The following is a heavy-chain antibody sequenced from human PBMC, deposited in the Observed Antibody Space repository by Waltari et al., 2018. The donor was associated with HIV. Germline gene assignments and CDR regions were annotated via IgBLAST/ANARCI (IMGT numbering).Heavy chain of an antibody. CDR1: GFNFEQYA. D-gene: IGHD2-2*01. CDR2: IRSLSYGGTA. J-gene: IGHJ1*01. V-gene: IGHV3-49*03. CDR3: VRDSLPKCAAGSCYRK. Sequence: EVRLEESGGGVVPPGRSLRLTCVTSGFNFEQYALSWFRQSPGKAPECGCFIRSLSYGGTADYAASTKGRVSISRYDSQSVIYLDVTSLKTEDTGVYYCVRDSLPKCAAGSCYRKWGQGT.